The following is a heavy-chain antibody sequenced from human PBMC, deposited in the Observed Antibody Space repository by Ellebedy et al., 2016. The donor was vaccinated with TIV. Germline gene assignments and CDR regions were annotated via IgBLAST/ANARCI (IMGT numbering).Heavy chain of an antibody. CDR3: ARGFYEKFDP. Sequence: ASVKVSCKASGYTFSSYGISWVRQAPGQGLEWMGWISAYNGDTNYAQKFQGGVTMTTDTFASTAYLELRSLRSDDTAVYYCARGFYEKFDPWGQGTLVTVSS. J-gene: IGHJ5*02. CDR2: ISAYNGDT. D-gene: IGHD2/OR15-2a*01. V-gene: IGHV1-18*04. CDR1: GYTFSSYG.